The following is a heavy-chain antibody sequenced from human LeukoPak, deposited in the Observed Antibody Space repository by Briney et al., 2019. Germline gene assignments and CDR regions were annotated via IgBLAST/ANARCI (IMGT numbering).Heavy chain of an antibody. CDR2: IRYDGSNK. J-gene: IGHJ4*02. Sequence: GGFLRLSCAASGFTFSSYGMHWVRQAPGKGLEWVAFIRYDGSNKYYADSVKGRFTISRDNSKNTLYLQMNSLRAEDTAVYYCAKMLLTPTAYFDYWGQGTLVSVSS. D-gene: IGHD1-1*01. CDR1: GFTFSSYG. V-gene: IGHV3-30*02. CDR3: AKMLLTPTAYFDY.